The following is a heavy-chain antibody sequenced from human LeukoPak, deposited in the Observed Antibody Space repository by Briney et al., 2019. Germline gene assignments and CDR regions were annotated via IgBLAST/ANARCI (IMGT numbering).Heavy chain of an antibody. J-gene: IGHJ3*02. CDR1: GYTFTNFY. D-gene: IGHD1-14*01. Sequence: GASVKVPCKASGYTFTNFYLHWVRQAPGQGLEWMGIINPTTGSTTYAQKFQGRVTMTRDMSTSTVYMELSSLRSEDTAVYFCARDLNPQSIGMRAFDIWGQGTMVTASS. CDR2: INPTTGST. CDR3: ARDLNPQSIGMRAFDI. V-gene: IGHV1-46*01.